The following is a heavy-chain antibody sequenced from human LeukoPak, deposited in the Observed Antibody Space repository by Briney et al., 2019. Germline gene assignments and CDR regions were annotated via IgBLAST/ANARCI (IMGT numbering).Heavy chain of an antibody. Sequence: GASVKVSRKASGYTFTGYYMHWVRQAPGQGLEWMGWINPNSGGTNYAQKFQGRVTMTRDTSISTAYMELSRLRSDDTAVYYCARSVVAGTPHDYWGQGTLVTVSS. CDR1: GYTFTGYY. J-gene: IGHJ4*02. CDR2: INPNSGGT. D-gene: IGHD6-19*01. CDR3: ARSVVAGTPHDY. V-gene: IGHV1-2*02.